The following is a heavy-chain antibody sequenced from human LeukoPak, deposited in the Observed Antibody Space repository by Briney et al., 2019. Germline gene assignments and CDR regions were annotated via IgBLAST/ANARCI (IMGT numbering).Heavy chain of an antibody. CDR1: GVSISSYY. V-gene: IGHV4-4*08. J-gene: IGHJ5*02. CDR2: IYTSGST. Sequence: SETLSLTCTVSGVSISSYYWSWIRQPPGKGLEWIGYIYTSGSTNYNPSLKSRVTMSVDTSKNQFSLKLSSVTAADTAVYYCARDHRYYGSGSLRITNNWFDLWGQGTLVTVSS. D-gene: IGHD3-10*01. CDR3: ARDHRYYGSGSLRITNNWFDL.